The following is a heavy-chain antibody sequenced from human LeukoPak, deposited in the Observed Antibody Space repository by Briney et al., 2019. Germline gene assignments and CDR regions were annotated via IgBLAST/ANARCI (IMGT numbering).Heavy chain of an antibody. Sequence: SETLSLTCAVYGASFSDAYWSWIRQSPEKGLEWIGEINNSGSTSYNPSLNSRVIMSVDRSKNQFSLRLTSVTAPDTAVYYCARGRDGPRLGNWGQGTLVTVSS. D-gene: IGHD3-16*01. CDR1: GASFSDAY. J-gene: IGHJ4*02. V-gene: IGHV4-34*01. CDR2: INNSGST. CDR3: ARGRDGPRLGN.